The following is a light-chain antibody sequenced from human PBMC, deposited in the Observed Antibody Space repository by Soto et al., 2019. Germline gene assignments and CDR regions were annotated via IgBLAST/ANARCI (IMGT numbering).Light chain of an antibody. Sequence: ALTQPASVSGSTGQSIAISCTGTSSDVGAYDYVSWYQQHAGKAPKLMIYDVNNRPSGVSNRFSGSKSGNTASLTISGIQAEYEADYYCSSYTISSTPLYVFGTGTKVTV. CDR3: SSYTISSTPLYV. J-gene: IGLJ1*01. CDR2: DVN. V-gene: IGLV2-14*01. CDR1: SSDVGAYDY.